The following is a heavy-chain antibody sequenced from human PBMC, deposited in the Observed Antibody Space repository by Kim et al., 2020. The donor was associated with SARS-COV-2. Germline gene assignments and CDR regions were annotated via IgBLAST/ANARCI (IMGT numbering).Heavy chain of an antibody. CDR1: GFIFSDYY. V-gene: IGHV3-72*01. D-gene: IGHD3-3*01. CDR3: VRGGFYRGGQFLEGSGYFDH. J-gene: IGHJ4*02. CDR2: IRNKVNDYTT. Sequence: GGSLRLSCAASGFIFSDYYMDWVRQAPGKGLEWIGRIRNKVNDYTTEYAASVKGRFNISREDSKNSLFLQMNSLKTGDTAVYYCVRGGFYRGGQFLEGSGYFDHWGQGTLVTVSS.